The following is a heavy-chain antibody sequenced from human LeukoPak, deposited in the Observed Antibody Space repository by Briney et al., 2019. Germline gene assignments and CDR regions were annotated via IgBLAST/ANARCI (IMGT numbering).Heavy chain of an antibody. CDR2: IYYSGHT. V-gene: IGHV4-59*01. J-gene: IGHJ4*02. CDR1: GGSISGYF. Sequence: SETLSLTCNVSGGSISGYFWNWIRQPPGKGLEWIGNIYYSGHTNYKPSLKNRVTISLDTSKNQFSLKLSSVTAADTAVYYCATLTSAAAGVTGDYWGQGTLVTVSS. D-gene: IGHD6-13*01. CDR3: ATLTSAAAGVTGDY.